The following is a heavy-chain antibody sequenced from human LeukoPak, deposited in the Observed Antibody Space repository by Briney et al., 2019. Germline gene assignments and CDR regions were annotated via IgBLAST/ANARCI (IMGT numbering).Heavy chain of an antibody. CDR1: GGSISSDGYS. V-gene: IGHV4-61*08. CDR2: IYYSGST. D-gene: IGHD3-9*01. J-gene: IGHJ6*02. Sequence: PSETLSLTCAVSGGSISSDGYSWSWIRQPPGKGLEWIGYIYYSGSTNYNPSLKSRVTISVDTSKNQFSLKLSSVTAADTAVYYCARSFDYAKNGDGMDVWGQGTTVTVSS. CDR3: ARSFDYAKNGDGMDV.